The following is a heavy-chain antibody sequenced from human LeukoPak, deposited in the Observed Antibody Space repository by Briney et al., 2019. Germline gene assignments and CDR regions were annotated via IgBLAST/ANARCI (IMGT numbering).Heavy chain of an antibody. CDR3: ARQRGYCSGGSCYGMFDY. J-gene: IGHJ4*02. CDR2: IYYSGSI. D-gene: IGHD2-15*01. CDR1: GGPISSSNYY. V-gene: IGHV4-39*01. Sequence: SETLSLTCTVSGGPISSSNYYWGWIRQPPGKGLEWIGSIYYSGSIYYNPSLKSRVTISVDTSKNQFSLKLTSVTAADTAVYYCARQRGYCSGGSCYGMFDYWGQGTLVTVSS.